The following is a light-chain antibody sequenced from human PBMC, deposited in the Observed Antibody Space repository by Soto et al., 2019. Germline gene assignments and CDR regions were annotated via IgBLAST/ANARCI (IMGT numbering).Light chain of an antibody. CDR1: NSDVGGYNY. CDR3: SSYTSTSTLV. V-gene: IGLV2-14*01. Sequence: QSALTQPASVSGSPGQSITISCSGTNSDVGGYNYVSWYQQHPGRAPKLMIYEVTNRPSGVSHRFSGSKSGNTASLTISGLQAEDEGEYFCSSYTSTSTLVFGGGTKLTVL. CDR2: EVT. J-gene: IGLJ3*02.